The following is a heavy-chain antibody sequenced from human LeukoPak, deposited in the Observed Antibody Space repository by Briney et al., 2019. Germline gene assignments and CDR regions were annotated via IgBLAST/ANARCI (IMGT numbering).Heavy chain of an antibody. CDR2: IKQDGSEK. D-gene: IGHD6-19*01. CDR1: GFTFSSYG. Sequence: GGSLRLSCAASGFTFSSYGMHWVRQAPGKGLEWGANIKQDGSEKYYVDSVKGRFTISRDNAKNSLYLQMNSLRAEDTAVYYCAGGSGWVFDSWGQGTLVTVSS. V-gene: IGHV3-7*01. CDR3: AGGSGWVFDS. J-gene: IGHJ4*02.